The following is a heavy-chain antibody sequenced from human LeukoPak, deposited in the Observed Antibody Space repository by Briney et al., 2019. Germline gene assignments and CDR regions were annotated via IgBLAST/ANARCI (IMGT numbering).Heavy chain of an antibody. CDR1: GFTFSSYA. CDR2: ISGSGGSA. J-gene: IGHJ4*02. CDR3: AKAAYNWNEITDFDY. Sequence: PGASLRLSCAASGFTFSSYAMSWVRQAPGKGLEWVSAISGSGGSAYYADSVKGRFTISRDNSKNTLYLQMNSLRAEDTAVYYCAKAAYNWNEITDFDYWGQGTLVTVSS. V-gene: IGHV3-23*01. D-gene: IGHD1-20*01.